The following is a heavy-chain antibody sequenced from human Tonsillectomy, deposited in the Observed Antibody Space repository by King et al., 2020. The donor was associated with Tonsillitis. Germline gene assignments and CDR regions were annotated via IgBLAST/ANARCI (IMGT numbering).Heavy chain of an antibody. CDR3: ARLGLKSGSGWYVRYFDY. V-gene: IGHV4-39*01. CDR1: GGSISSSSYY. CDR2: IYYSGST. Sequence: QLQESGPGLVKPSETLSLTCTVSGGSISSSSYYWGWIRQPPGKGLEWIGSIYYSGSTYYNPSLKSRVTISVDTSKNQFSLKLSSVTAADTAVYYCARLGLKSGSGWYVRYFDYWGQGTLVTVSS. D-gene: IGHD6-19*01. J-gene: IGHJ4*02.